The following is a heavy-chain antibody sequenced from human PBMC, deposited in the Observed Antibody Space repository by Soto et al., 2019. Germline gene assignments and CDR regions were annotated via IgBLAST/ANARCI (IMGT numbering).Heavy chain of an antibody. V-gene: IGHV3-66*01. CDR2: IYDDGST. J-gene: IGHJ6*03. Sequence: EVQLVESGGDLVQPGGSLRLSCAVSGLTVSSKYMSWVRQAPGKGLEWVSVIYDDGSTYYADSVRARFTISRDNSNNFVFLQMKSLRAEDTAVYYCAGWTKEWARGEYYMDVWGKGTTVSVSS. CDR1: GLTVSSKY. CDR3: AGWTKEWARGEYYMDV. D-gene: IGHD2-8*01.